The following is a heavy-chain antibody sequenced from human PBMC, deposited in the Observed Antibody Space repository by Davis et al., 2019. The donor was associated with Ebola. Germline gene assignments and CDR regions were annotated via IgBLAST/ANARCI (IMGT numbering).Heavy chain of an antibody. CDR3: AREEGAVTRYYYYYYGMDV. D-gene: IGHD4-17*01. Sequence: GGSLRLSCAASGFTFSSYGMHWVRQAPGKGLEWVAVISYDGSNKYYADSVKGRFTISRDNSKNTLYLQMNSLRAEDTAVYYCAREEGAVTRYYYYYYGMDVWGQGTTVTVSS. CDR1: GFTFSSYG. V-gene: IGHV3-30*03. J-gene: IGHJ6*02. CDR2: ISYDGSNK.